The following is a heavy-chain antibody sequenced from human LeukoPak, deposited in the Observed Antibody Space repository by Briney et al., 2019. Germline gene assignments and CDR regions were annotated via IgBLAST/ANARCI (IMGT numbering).Heavy chain of an antibody. Sequence: GGSLRLSCAASGFTFSSYGMSWVRQAPGKGLEWVSYISSNGDTIYEADSVKGRFTISRDNAKNSLYLQMNSLRSEDTAVYYCARSRRPYYYYYMDVWGKGTTVTISS. CDR2: ISSNGDTI. CDR1: GFTFSSYG. V-gene: IGHV3-48*04. CDR3: ARSRRPYYYYYMDV. J-gene: IGHJ6*03.